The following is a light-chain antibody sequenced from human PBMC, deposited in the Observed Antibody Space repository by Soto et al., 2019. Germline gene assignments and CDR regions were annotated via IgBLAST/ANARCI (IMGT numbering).Light chain of an antibody. J-gene: IGKJ4*01. Sequence: LNPFPGTPSLSPGERAPLSFRASQSVSSNYLALYQQKPGQAPRLLIYDASNRATCIPARFSGSGSGTDFTLTISSLEPEDFAVYYCQQRSNWLTFGGGTKVDIK. CDR3: QQRSNWLT. CDR1: QSVSSNY. CDR2: DAS. V-gene: IGKV3-11*01.